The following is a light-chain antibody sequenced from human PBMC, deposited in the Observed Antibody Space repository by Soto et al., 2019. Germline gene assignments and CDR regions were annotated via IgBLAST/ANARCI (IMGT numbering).Light chain of an antibody. V-gene: IGLV2-8*01. CDR1: SSDVGGYNY. J-gene: IGLJ1*01. CDR2: EVS. CDR3: SSYAGSDYV. Sequence: QSALTQPPSASWSPGQSLTISCTGTSSDVGGYNYVSWYQQHPGKAPKLMIYEVSKRPSGVPDRFSGSKSGNTASLTVSGLQAEDEADYYCSSYAGSDYVFGTGTKLTVL.